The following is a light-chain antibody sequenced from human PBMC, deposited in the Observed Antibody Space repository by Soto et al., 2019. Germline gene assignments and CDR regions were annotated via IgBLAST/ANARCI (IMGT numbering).Light chain of an antibody. CDR1: QSVSSN. V-gene: IGKV3-15*01. CDR2: GAS. Sequence: EIVMTQSPATLSVSPGERATLSCRASQSVSSNLAWYQQKPGQAPRLLIYGASTRATGIPARFSGSGSGTEFTLTISSLQSEDFAVYYCQRYNTWPLTFGQGTRLEIK. J-gene: IGKJ5*01. CDR3: QRYNTWPLT.